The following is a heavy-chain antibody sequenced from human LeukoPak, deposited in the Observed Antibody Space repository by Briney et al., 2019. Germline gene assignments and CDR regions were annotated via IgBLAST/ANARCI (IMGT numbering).Heavy chain of an antibody. D-gene: IGHD2-21*01. Sequence: SETLSLTCAVYGGSFSDYSWTWIRQPPGKGLQWIGEINHSGGTNHNPSLMSRVIMSVDTSKNQISLKVSSVTAADTAVYFCATLYCARAGCRNWNLDVWGTGTIVTVSS. CDR1: GGSFSDYS. CDR3: ATLYCARAGCRNWNLDV. V-gene: IGHV4-34*01. J-gene: IGHJ6*04. CDR2: INHSGGT.